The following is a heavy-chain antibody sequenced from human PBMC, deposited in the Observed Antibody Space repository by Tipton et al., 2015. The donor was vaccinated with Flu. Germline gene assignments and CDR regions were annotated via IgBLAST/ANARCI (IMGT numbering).Heavy chain of an antibody. CDR2: LYTSGST. CDR3: ARTRSGNYLDDAFDN. CDR1: GGSISSGSHY. V-gene: IGHV4-61*09. D-gene: IGHD1-26*01. J-gene: IGHJ3*02. Sequence: LRLSCTVSGGSISSGSHYWSWIRQPAGRGLEWIGQLYTSGSTNYSPSPQSRVTMSVDTAKNQFSLKLSSVTATDTAVYYCARTRSGNYLDDAFDNWGQGTLVTVSS.